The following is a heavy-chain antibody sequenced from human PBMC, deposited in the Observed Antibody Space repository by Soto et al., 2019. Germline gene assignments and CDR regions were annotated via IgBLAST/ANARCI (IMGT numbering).Heavy chain of an antibody. Sequence: VQLLESGGGLVQPGGSLRLSCAASGFTFSNYAMSWVRQAPGKGLEWVSVISGSGGTTYYADSVKGRFTVSRDNSKNTLYLYMNSRRANDWAVYYCAKAVGPVASISLFDYWGQGSLVTVSS. CDR2: ISGSGGTT. V-gene: IGHV3-23*01. CDR3: AKAVGPVASISLFDY. J-gene: IGHJ4*02. CDR1: GFTFSNYA. D-gene: IGHD6-19*01.